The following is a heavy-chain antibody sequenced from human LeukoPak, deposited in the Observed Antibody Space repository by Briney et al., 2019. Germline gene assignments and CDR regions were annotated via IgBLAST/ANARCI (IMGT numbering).Heavy chain of an antibody. V-gene: IGHV3-48*03. J-gene: IGHJ3*02. CDR2: ISSSGSTI. CDR3: ARAGHVITMIVVLDAFDI. CDR1: GFTISSYE. D-gene: IGHD3-22*01. Sequence: PGGSLRHSCAASGFTISSYEMNGVRTAPEKGMHWLSYISSSGSTIYYADSVKGRFTISRDNAKSSLYLQMNTLRAEDTAVYYCARAGHVITMIVVLDAFDIWGQGTMVTVSS.